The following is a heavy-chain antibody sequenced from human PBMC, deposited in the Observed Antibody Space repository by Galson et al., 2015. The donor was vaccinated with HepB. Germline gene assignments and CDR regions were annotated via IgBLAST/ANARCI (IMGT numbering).Heavy chain of an antibody. D-gene: IGHD3-9*01. Sequence: SLRLSCAASGFTFSSYAMSWVRQAPGKGLEWVSAISGSGGSTYYADSVKGRFTISRDNSKNALYLQMNSLRAEDTAVYYCAKIRDWLRMYYFDYWGQGTLVTVSS. V-gene: IGHV3-23*01. CDR1: GFTFSSYA. CDR2: ISGSGGST. J-gene: IGHJ4*02. CDR3: AKIRDWLRMYYFDY.